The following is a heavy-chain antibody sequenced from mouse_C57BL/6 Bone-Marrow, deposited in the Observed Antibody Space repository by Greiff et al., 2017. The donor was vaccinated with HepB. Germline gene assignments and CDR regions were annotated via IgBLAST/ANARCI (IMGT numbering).Heavy chain of an antibody. CDR1: GYTFTSYW. J-gene: IGHJ4*01. CDR3: ARGGGSSRDYAMDY. D-gene: IGHD1-1*01. V-gene: IGHV1-69*01. Sequence: VKLQQPGAELVMPGASVKLSCKASGYTFTSYWMHWVKQRPGQGLEWIGEIDPSDSYTNYNQKFKGKSTLTVDKSSSTAYMPLSSLTSEDSAVYYCARGGGSSRDYAMDYWGQGTSVTVSS. CDR2: IDPSDSYT.